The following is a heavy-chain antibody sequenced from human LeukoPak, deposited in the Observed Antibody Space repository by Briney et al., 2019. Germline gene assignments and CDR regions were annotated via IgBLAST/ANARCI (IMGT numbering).Heavy chain of an antibody. CDR1: GGSISSYY. Sequence: SETLSLTCTVSGGSISSYYWSWIRQPPGKGLEWIGYIYYSGSTNYNPSLKSRVTISVDTSKNQFSLRLSSVTAADTAVYYCARGGGYDFWSGYGTYYFNYWGQGTLVTVSS. D-gene: IGHD3-3*01. CDR2: IYYSGST. J-gene: IGHJ4*02. CDR3: ARGGGYDFWSGYGTYYFNY. V-gene: IGHV4-59*01.